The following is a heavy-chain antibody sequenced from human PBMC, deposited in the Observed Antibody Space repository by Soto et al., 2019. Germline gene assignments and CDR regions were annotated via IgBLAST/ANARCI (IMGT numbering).Heavy chain of an antibody. CDR2: INSDGSST. V-gene: IGHV3-74*01. CDR3: ARAEYQSDAFDF. D-gene: IGHD2-2*01. CDR1: GCNGRNYG. J-gene: IGHJ3*01. Sequence: GGFQPHSKTASGCNGRNYGGHWVRQAPGKGLVWVSRINSDGSSTSYADSVKGRFTISRDNAKNTLYLQMNSLRAENTAVYYCARAEYQSDAFDFWGQGSMVTVSS.